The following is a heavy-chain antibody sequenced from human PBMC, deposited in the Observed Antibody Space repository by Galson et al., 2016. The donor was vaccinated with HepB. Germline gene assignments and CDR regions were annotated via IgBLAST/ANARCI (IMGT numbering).Heavy chain of an antibody. CDR2: ISYDGSNK. D-gene: IGHD4-17*01. J-gene: IGHJ4*02. V-gene: IGHV3-30*18. CDR1: GFPFSSYH. CDR3: AKSEYGVYFAF. Sequence: SLRLSCAASGFPFSSYHMHWVRQAPGKALEWVAFISYDGSNKYYGDSVKGRFTISRDGTKNTLYLQMNSLRAEDTAVYYCAKSEYGVYFAFWGQGTLVTVSS.